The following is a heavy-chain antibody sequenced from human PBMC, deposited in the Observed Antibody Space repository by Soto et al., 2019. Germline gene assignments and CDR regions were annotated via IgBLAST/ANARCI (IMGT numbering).Heavy chain of an antibody. J-gene: IGHJ3*02. V-gene: IGHV3-64*01. CDR1: GFTFSSYA. CDR3: ARDNDLLPGLGAFDI. CDR2: ISSNGGST. Sequence: EVQLVESGGGLVQPGGSLRLSCAASGFTFSSYAMHWVRQAPGKGLEYVSAISSNGGSTYYANSVKGRFTISRDNSKNTLYLQMGSLRAEDMAVYYCARDNDLLPGLGAFDIWGQGTMVTVSS. D-gene: IGHD3-9*01.